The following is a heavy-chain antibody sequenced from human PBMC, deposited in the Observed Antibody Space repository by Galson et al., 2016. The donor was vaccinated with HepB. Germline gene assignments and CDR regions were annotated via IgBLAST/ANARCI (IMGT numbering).Heavy chain of an antibody. CDR1: GFTFGHFG. CDR3: ARTIRPFQWLVLVFDS. D-gene: IGHD6-19*01. CDR2: ISDGGTYS. Sequence: SLRLSCAASGFTFGHFGMNWVRQAPGKGLEWLSIISDGGTYSYYADTVKGRATISRDNVNNTVYLQIDSLRPEDTAVYYCARTIRPFQWLVLVFDSWGQGSLVTVSS. J-gene: IGHJ5*01. V-gene: IGHV3-30*03.